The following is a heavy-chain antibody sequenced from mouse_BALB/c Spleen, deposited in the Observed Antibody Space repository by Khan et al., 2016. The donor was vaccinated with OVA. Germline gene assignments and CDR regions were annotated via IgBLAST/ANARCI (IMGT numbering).Heavy chain of an antibody. CDR2: ITSGGSYT. CDR3: ARRPYGY. D-gene: IGHD2-10*02. CDR1: GFIFSSYA. V-gene: IGHV5-9-3*01. Sequence: EVELVESGGGLVKPGGSLKLSCAASGFIFSSYAMSWVRQTPEKRLEWVATITSGGSYTYYLDSVKGRFTISSANAKSTLSLRMSSLRSENTAMYYRARRPYGYGGQGTTLTVSS. J-gene: IGHJ2*01.